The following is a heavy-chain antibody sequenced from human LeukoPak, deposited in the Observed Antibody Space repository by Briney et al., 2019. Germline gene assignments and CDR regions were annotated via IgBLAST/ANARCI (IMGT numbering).Heavy chain of an antibody. J-gene: IGHJ3*01. Sequence: GGSLRLSCAASGFTFSSYDMHWVRQAPGKGLEWVAVISYDGSPEYYADSVKGRFTISRDNSMNTLYLQMNSLRAEDTAVYYCAKTCSAYDSDAFDLWGQGTMVIVSS. CDR1: GFTFSSYD. CDR3: AKTCSAYDSDAFDL. CDR2: ISYDGSPE. V-gene: IGHV3-30*18. D-gene: IGHD5-12*01.